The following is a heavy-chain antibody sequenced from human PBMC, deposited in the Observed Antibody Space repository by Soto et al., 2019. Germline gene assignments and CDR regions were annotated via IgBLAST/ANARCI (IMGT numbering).Heavy chain of an antibody. D-gene: IGHD3-22*01. CDR1: GGTFSSYA. V-gene: IGHV1-69*06. CDR3: ARASQWGYYDSSGYYWNWFDP. Sequence: GASVKVSCKASGGTFSSYAISWVRQAPGQGLEWMGGIIPIFGTANYAQKFQGRVTITADKSTSTAYMELSSLRSEDTAVYYCARASQWGYYDSSGYYWNWFDPWGQGTLVTVS. CDR2: IIPIFGTA. J-gene: IGHJ5*02.